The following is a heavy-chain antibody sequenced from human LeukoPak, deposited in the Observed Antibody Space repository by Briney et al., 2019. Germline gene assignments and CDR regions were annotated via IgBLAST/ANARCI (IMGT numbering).Heavy chain of an antibody. D-gene: IGHD3-16*01. CDR3: GKGTRPDIKVAYTVEK. CDR2: ISSRGDST. CDR1: GFTFSNYA. Sequence: GGSLRLSCAASGFTFSNYAMSWVRQAPGRGLEWVSTISSRGDSTYDADSVKGRFTVSRDNSKNSLYLQMNSVRAEDTAVYYCGKGTRPDIKVAYTVEKWGQGTLVTVSS. J-gene: IGHJ4*02. V-gene: IGHV3-23*01.